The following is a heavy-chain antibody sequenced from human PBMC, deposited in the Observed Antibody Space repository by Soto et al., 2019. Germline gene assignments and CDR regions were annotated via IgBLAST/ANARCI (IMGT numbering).Heavy chain of an antibody. CDR2: LFYSGST. D-gene: IGHD6-19*01. J-gene: IGHJ4*02. Sequence: QLQLQESGPGLVKPSETLSLTCTVSGGSISSISYYWGWIRQPPGRGLEWIGSLFYSGSTYDNPSLKNRVTISVDTSKNQVSLKLTSATAANTAVYFCARHKIGNSGWYAYFDFWGQGTLVTVSS. V-gene: IGHV4-39*01. CDR3: ARHKIGNSGWYAYFDF. CDR1: GGSISSISYY.